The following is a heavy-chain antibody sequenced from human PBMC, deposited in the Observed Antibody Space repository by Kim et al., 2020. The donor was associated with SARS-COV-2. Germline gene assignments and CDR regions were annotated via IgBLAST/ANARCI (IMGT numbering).Heavy chain of an antibody. Sequence: GGSLRLSCAASGFTVSSNYMSWVRQAPGKGLEWVSVIYSGGSTYYADSVKGRFTISRDNSKNTLYLQMNSLRAEDTAVYYCARGTMKQGGYFQHWGQGTLVTVSS. CDR1: GFTVSSNY. CDR3: ARGTMKQGGYFQH. J-gene: IGHJ1*01. CDR2: IYSGGST. D-gene: IGHD3-10*01. V-gene: IGHV3-53*01.